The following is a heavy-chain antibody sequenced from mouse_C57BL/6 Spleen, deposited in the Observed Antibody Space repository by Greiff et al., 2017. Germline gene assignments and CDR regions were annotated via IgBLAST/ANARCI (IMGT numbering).Heavy chain of an antibody. CDR3: ARSGTTVVATDDY. Sequence: QVQLQQSGAELVKPGASVKISCKASGYAFSSYWMNWVKQRPGKGLEWIGQIYPGDGDTNYNGKFKGKATLTADKSSSTAYMQLSSLTSEDSAVYFCARSGTTVVATDDYWGQGTTLTVSS. V-gene: IGHV1-80*01. CDR2: IYPGDGDT. D-gene: IGHD1-1*01. J-gene: IGHJ2*01. CDR1: GYAFSSYW.